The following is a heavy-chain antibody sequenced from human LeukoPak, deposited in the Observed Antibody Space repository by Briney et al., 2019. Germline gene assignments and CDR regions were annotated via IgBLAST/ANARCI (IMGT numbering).Heavy chain of an antibody. Sequence: EASVKVSCKTSGYTLMGGSYIHWVRQAPGQGLEWMGCISADTGATNYAQRFHGRVTMTRDTSINTAYMDLSDLTSDDTALYYCATEPAGYVSPGTCGQGTLVTASS. D-gene: IGHD6-13*01. CDR1: GYTLMGGSY. V-gene: IGHV1-2*02. J-gene: IGHJ5*02. CDR2: ISADTGAT. CDR3: ATEPAGYVSPGT.